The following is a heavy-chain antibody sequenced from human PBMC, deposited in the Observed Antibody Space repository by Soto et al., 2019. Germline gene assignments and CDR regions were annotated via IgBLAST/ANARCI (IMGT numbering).Heavy chain of an antibody. D-gene: IGHD3-10*01. J-gene: IGHJ4*02. CDR3: ASNWFGRYDY. V-gene: IGHV1-3*01. Sequence: VHLVQSAAEVKNHGASVQVSCKTSGFPFSNFAMHWVRQAPGQRLEWMGWIDAGNGNTYYSERLQGRVTITRDTSATTVNMELKSLRSEDTAVYYCASNWFGRYDYWGQGTLVTVSS. CDR2: IDAGNGNT. CDR1: GFPFSNFA.